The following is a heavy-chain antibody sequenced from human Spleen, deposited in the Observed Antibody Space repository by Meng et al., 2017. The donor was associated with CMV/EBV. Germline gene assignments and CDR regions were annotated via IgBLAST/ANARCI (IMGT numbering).Heavy chain of an antibody. J-gene: IGHJ4*02. CDR3: ARGLITGTTYYFDY. Sequence: GYGGSFSGYYWSWIRQPPGKGLEWIGEINHSGSTNYNPSLKSRVTISVDTSKNQFSLKLSSGTAADTAVYYCARGLITGTTYYFDYWGQGTLVTVSS. CDR2: INHSGST. D-gene: IGHD1-20*01. V-gene: IGHV4-34*01. CDR1: GGSFSGYY.